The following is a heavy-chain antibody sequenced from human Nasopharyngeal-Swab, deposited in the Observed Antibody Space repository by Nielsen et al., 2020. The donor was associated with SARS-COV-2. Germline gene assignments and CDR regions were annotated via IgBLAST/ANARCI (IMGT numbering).Heavy chain of an antibody. D-gene: IGHD6-19*01. V-gene: IGHV4-59*01. CDR2: IYYSGST. J-gene: IGHJ4*02. CDR3: ARDSSGWFDY. Sequence: SETLSLTCTVSGGSISSYYWSWIRQPPGKGLEWIGYIYYSGSTNYNPSLKSRVTISVDTSKNQFSLKLSSVTAADTAVYYCARDSSGWFDYWGQGTLVTVSS. CDR1: GGSISSYY.